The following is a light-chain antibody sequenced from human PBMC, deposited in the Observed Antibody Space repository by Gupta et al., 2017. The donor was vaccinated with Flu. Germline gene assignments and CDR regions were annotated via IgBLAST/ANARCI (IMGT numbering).Light chain of an antibody. CDR3: QKYDSAPPGLT. CDR1: QGISNY. J-gene: IGKJ4*01. Sequence: ASVGDRVTITCRASQGISNYLAWYQQQPGTVPKLLIYSASALQSGVPSRFSGSGSGTDFTLTISSLQPEDVATYYCQKYDSAPPGLTFGGGTKVEI. CDR2: SAS. V-gene: IGKV1-27*01.